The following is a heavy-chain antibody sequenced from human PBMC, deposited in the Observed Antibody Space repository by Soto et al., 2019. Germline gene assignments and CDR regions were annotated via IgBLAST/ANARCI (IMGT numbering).Heavy chain of an antibody. J-gene: IGHJ5*02. CDR3: ARGEVTPAPNWFDP. D-gene: IGHD4-4*01. CDR2: IIPILGIA. V-gene: IGHV1-69*02. Sequence: QVQLVQSGAEVKKPGSSVKVSCKASGGTFSSYTISWVRQAPGQGLEWRGRIIPILGIANYAQKFQGRVTITADKSTSTAYMELSSLRSEDTAVYYCARGEVTPAPNWFDPWGQGTLVTVSS. CDR1: GGTFSSYT.